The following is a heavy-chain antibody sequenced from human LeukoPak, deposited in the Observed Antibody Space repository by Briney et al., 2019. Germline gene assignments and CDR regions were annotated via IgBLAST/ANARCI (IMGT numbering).Heavy chain of an antibody. Sequence: PSDTLSLTCTVSGGSISSSSYYWGWIRQPPGKGLEWIGSIYYSGSTYYNPSLKSRVTISVDTSKNQFSLKLSSVTAADTAVYYCARTQYYGSGSYYPSYYYYYYMDVWGKGTTVTISS. V-gene: IGHV4-39*01. CDR2: IYYSGST. CDR1: GGSISSSSYY. J-gene: IGHJ6*03. CDR3: ARTQYYGSGSYYPSYYYYYYMDV. D-gene: IGHD3-10*01.